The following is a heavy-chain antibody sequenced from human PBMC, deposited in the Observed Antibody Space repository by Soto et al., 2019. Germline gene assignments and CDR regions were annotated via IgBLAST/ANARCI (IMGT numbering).Heavy chain of an antibody. Sequence: SETLSLTCTVSGGSISSYYWSWIRQPPGKGLEWIGYIYYSGSTNYNPSLKSRVTISVDTSKNQFSLKLSSVTAADTAVYYGARTMTTVTRWFDPWGQGTLVTVSS. CDR1: GGSISSYY. V-gene: IGHV4-59*08. D-gene: IGHD4-17*01. CDR2: IYYSGST. J-gene: IGHJ5*02. CDR3: ARTMTTVTRWFDP.